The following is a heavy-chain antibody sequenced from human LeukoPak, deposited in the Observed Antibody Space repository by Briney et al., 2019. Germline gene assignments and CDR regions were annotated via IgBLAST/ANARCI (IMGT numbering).Heavy chain of an antibody. Sequence: ASVNVSCKASGYTFTSYAMHWVSQAPGQRLEWMGWSNAGNGNTRYSQEFQGRVTITRDTSASTAYMELSSLRSEDMAVYYCARAYNYYDSSGYYLGYYFDYWGQGTLVTVSS. D-gene: IGHD3-22*01. J-gene: IGHJ4*02. CDR3: ARAYNYYDSSGYYLGYYFDY. V-gene: IGHV1-3*02. CDR2: SNAGNGNT. CDR1: GYTFTSYA.